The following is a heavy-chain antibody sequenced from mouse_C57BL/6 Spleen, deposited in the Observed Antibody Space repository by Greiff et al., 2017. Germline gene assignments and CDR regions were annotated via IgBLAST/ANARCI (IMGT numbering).Heavy chain of an antibody. CDR2: INPSNGGT. Sequence: VQLQQPGTELVKPGASVKLSCKASGYTFTSYWMHWVKQRPGQGLEWIGNINPSNGGTNYNEKFKSKATLTVDKSSSTAYMQLSSLTSEDAAVYYCARTSTVVATDYFDYWGQGTTLTVSS. D-gene: IGHD1-1*01. J-gene: IGHJ2*01. CDR1: GYTFTSYW. CDR3: ARTSTVVATDYFDY. V-gene: IGHV1-53*01.